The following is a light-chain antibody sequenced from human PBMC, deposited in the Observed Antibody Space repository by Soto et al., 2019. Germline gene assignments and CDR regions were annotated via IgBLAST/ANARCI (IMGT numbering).Light chain of an antibody. CDR2: WAS. Sequence: DIVMTQSPDSLAVSLGERATINCKSSQSVLYSSNNKNYLAWYQQKPGQSPKLLIYWASTRESGVPDRFSGSGSGTDFTLTISRLQAEDVAVYYCQQYYSTPPTFGQGTKVXX. CDR3: QQYYSTPPT. V-gene: IGKV4-1*01. CDR1: QSVLYSSNNKNY. J-gene: IGKJ1*01.